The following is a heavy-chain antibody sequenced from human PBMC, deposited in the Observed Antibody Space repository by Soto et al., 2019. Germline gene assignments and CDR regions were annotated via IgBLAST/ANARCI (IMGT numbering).Heavy chain of an antibody. CDR2: ISYDGSNK. J-gene: IGHJ4*02. CDR1: GFTFSSYA. CDR3: ERDLEMATTSPKDY. V-gene: IGHV3-30-3*01. Sequence: QVQLVESGGGVVQPGRSLRLSCAASGFTFSSYAMHWVRQAPGKGLEWVAVISYDGSNKYYADSVKGRFTISRDNSRHTLYLQMNNLRAEDTALYYCERDLEMATTSPKDYWGQGPLVTVSS. D-gene: IGHD1-1*01.